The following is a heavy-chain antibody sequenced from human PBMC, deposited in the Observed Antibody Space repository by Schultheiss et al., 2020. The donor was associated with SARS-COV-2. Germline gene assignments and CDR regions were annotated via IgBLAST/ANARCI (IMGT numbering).Heavy chain of an antibody. D-gene: IGHD3-22*01. Sequence: SLKISCAASGFTFDDYAMHWVRQAPGKGLEWVSAITWNSGSIGYADSVKGRFTISRDNAKNSLYLQMNSLKTEDTALYYCAKAFSMIVVGVPDHWGQGTLVTVSS. V-gene: IGHV3-9*01. CDR3: AKAFSMIVVGVPDH. CDR2: ITWNSGSI. CDR1: GFTFDDYA. J-gene: IGHJ4*02.